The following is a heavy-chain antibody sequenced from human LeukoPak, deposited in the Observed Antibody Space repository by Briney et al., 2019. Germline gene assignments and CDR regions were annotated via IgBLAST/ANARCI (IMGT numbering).Heavy chain of an antibody. D-gene: IGHD4-11*01. V-gene: IGHV4-59*01. CDR1: GGSISSYY. CDR3: ARTYSGHYSDY. J-gene: IGHJ4*02. CDR2: IYYSGSP. Sequence: PSETLSLTCTVSGGSISSYYWSWIRQPPGKGLEWIGYIYYSGSPNYNPSLKSRVTISLDTSKNQFSLKLSSVTAADTAVFYCARTYSGHYSDYWGQGTLVTVSS.